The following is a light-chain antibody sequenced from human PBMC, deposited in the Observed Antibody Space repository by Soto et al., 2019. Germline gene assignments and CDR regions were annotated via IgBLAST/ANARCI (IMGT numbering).Light chain of an antibody. CDR2: EVR. Sequence: QSALTQPASVSGCPGQSITISCTGTSSDIGAYDYVSWYQQRPGKAPKLMIYEVRYRPSGVSNRFSGSKSGNTASLTISGLQAEDEADYYCCSYTRTSNHYFFGSGTKVTVL. CDR3: CSYTRTSNHYF. CDR1: SSDIGAYDY. J-gene: IGLJ1*01. V-gene: IGLV2-14*01.